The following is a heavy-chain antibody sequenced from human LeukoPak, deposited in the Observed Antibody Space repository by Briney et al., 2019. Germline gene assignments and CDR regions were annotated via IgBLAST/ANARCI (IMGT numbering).Heavy chain of an antibody. D-gene: IGHD3-3*01. Sequence: SETLSLTCTVSDGSVSSSSFYWGWIRQPPGKGLEWIGSIYNSGSTYYNPSLKSRVTISVDTSKNQLSLRLSSVTAADTAVYYCPRRYNFWRGRNWFDPWGKEPWSPSPQ. CDR2: IYNSGST. CDR1: DGSVSSSSFY. V-gene: IGHV4-39*07. CDR3: PRRYNFWRGRNWFDP. J-gene: IGHJ5*01.